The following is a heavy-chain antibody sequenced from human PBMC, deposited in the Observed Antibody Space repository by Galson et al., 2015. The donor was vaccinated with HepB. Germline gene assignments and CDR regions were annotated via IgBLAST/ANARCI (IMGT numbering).Heavy chain of an antibody. D-gene: IGHD2-21*02. V-gene: IGHV3-23*01. CDR1: GFTFSTYA. CDR2: ISGSGGTA. CDR3: AKVATADVTPWNGYFDF. J-gene: IGHJ4*02. Sequence: SLRLSCAASGFTFSTYAMNWVRQAPGKRLQWVSGISGSGGTAFYADSVKGRFTISRDTSKNTLYLQVNYLRAEDTAVYYCAKVATADVTPWNGYFDFWGQGTLVTVSS.